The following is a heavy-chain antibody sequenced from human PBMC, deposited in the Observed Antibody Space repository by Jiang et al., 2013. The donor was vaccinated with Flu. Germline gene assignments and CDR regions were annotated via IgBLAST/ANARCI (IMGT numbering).Heavy chain of an antibody. CDR1: GFTFSSYA. CDR3: ARGGYYDSSGCFDY. D-gene: IGHD3-22*01. Sequence: GRSLRLSCAASGFTFSSYAMHWVRQAPGKGLEWVSVIYSGGSTYYADSVKGRFTISRDNSKNTLYLQMNSLRAEDTAVYYCARGGYYDSSGCFDYWGQGTLVTVSS. CDR2: IYSGGST. V-gene: IGHV3-NL1*01. J-gene: IGHJ4*02.